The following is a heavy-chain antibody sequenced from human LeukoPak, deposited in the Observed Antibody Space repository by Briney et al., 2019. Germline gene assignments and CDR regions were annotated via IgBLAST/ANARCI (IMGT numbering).Heavy chain of an antibody. J-gene: IGHJ1*01. V-gene: IGHV3-53*01. D-gene: IGHD6-13*01. CDR3: AKGSGSWYEQYFQH. CDR2: IYSGGST. CDR1: GFTVSSKY. Sequence: GGSLRLSCAASGFTVSSKYMSWVRQAPGKGLEWVSVIYSGGSTYYADSVKGRFTISRDNSKNTLYLQMNSLRAEDTAVYYCAKGSGSWYEQYFQHWGQGTLVTVSS.